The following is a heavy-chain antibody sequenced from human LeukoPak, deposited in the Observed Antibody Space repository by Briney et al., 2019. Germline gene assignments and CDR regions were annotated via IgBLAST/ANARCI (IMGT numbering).Heavy chain of an antibody. Sequence: PGASLRLSCAASGFNFSSFGVNWVRQGPGKGLEWVSGISFIISTGSADSVKGRFTISRDNTKNTVYLQMNSLRDDDTAVYYCAKGTSSLNYDAFDIWGQGTLVTVSS. CDR2: ISFIIST. D-gene: IGHD6-19*01. CDR1: GFNFSSFG. V-gene: IGHV3-23*01. J-gene: IGHJ3*02. CDR3: AKGTSSLNYDAFDI.